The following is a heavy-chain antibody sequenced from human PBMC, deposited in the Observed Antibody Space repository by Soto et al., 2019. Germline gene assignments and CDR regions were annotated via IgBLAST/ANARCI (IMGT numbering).Heavy chain of an antibody. V-gene: IGHV3-23*01. CDR3: AKAVTLVRGINPYSYGLDV. CDR1: GFPFSSYV. D-gene: IGHD3-10*01. CDR2: ISGGGGST. J-gene: IGHJ6*02. Sequence: GGSLRLSCAVSGFPFSSYVMTWVRQATGKGLEWVSVISGGGGSTNYAESVKGRFTISRDNSENTLYLQMNSLRAEDTAVYYCAKAVTLVRGINPYSYGLDVWGQGTTVTVSS.